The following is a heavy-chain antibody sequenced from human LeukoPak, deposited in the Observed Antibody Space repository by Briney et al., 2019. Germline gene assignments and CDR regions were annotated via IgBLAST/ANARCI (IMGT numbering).Heavy chain of an antibody. CDR1: GFTFSTYN. Sequence: HPGGSLRLSCAASGFTFSTYNMNWVRQVPEKGLEWVSSITSSSTYMFYADSVKGRFTISRDNAQNSLYLQMNSLRAEDTAVYYCARSTGLGAFDYWGQGTLVTVSS. D-gene: IGHD1-26*01. J-gene: IGHJ4*02. CDR2: ITSSSTYM. V-gene: IGHV3-21*01. CDR3: ARSTGLGAFDY.